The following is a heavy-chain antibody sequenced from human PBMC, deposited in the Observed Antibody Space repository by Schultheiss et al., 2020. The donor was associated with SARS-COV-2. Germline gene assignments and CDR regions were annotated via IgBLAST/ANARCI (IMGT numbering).Heavy chain of an antibody. V-gene: IGHV3-30*03. CDR3: ARDTGDSSGLDY. CDR2: ISYDGSNK. CDR1: GFTFSSYG. J-gene: IGHJ4*02. Sequence: GGSLRLSCAASGFTFSSYGMHWVRQAPGKGLEWVAVISYDGSNKYYADSVKGRFTISRDNAKNSLYLQMNSLRAEDTAVYYCARDTGDSSGLDYWGQGTLVTVSS. D-gene: IGHD3-22*01.